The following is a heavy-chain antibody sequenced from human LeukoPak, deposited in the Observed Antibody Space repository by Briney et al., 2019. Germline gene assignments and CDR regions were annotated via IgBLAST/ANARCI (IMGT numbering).Heavy chain of an antibody. J-gene: IGHJ4*02. Sequence: GGSLRLSCAASGFTFSSYSMNWVRQAPGKGLEWVSSISSSSSYIYYADSVKGRFTISRDNAKNSLYLQMNSLRAEDTAVYYCARDKPVYDFWSGYYYLEALGPFDYWGQGTLVTVSS. CDR2: ISSSSSYI. CDR1: GFTFSSYS. CDR3: ARDKPVYDFWSGYYYLEALGPFDY. D-gene: IGHD3-3*01. V-gene: IGHV3-21*01.